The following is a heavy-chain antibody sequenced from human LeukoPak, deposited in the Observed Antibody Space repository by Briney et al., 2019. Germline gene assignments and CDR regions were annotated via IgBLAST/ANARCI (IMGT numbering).Heavy chain of an antibody. V-gene: IGHV3-53*01. J-gene: IGHJ4*02. Sequence: YMNWVRQAPGKGLEWVSIIYDGGSTYYAESVRGRFVISRDNSENTLYLHMNNLRAEDTAMYYCTTSYGTKRYFFDNWGQGTLVAVSS. CDR2: IYDGGST. CDR1: Y. CDR3: TTSYGTKRYFFDN. D-gene: IGHD3-9*01.